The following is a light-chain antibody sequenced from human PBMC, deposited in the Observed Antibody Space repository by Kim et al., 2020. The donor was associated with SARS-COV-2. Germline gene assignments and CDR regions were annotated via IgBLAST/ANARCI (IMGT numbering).Light chain of an antibody. Sequence: DIQMTQSPSSLSASVGDRVTITCRASQSISSFLNWYQQKVGKAPKLLIYAASSLPSGVPSRFSGSGSGTDFTLTISNLQPEDFATYYCQQSYSTLLTFGGGTKLEIK. J-gene: IGKJ4*01. CDR1: QSISSF. CDR2: AAS. CDR3: QQSYSTLLT. V-gene: IGKV1-39*01.